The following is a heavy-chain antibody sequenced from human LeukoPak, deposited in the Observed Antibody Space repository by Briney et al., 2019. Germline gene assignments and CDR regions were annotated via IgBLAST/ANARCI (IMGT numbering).Heavy chain of an antibody. CDR1: GFTFSSYG. V-gene: IGHV3-30*18. J-gene: IGHJ4*02. D-gene: IGHD3-10*01. CDR3: EKPYYYGSGTPSYFDY. Sequence: PGGSLRLSCAASGFTFSSYGMHWVRQAPGKGLEWVAVASYDGSKKFYADSVKGRFTISRDNSKNTLYLQMNSLRAEDTAVYYCEKPYYYGSGTPSYFDYWGKGTLVTVSS. CDR2: ASYDGSKK.